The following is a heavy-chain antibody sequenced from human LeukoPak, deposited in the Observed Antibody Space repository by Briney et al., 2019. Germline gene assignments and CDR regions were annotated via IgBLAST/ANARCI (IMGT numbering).Heavy chain of an antibody. D-gene: IGHD1-26*01. V-gene: IGHV1-69*04. CDR1: GGTFSSYA. CDR2: IIPILGIA. J-gene: IGHJ4*02. CDR3: AREGRIVGDLGY. Sequence: SVKVSCKASGGTFSSYAISWVRQAPGQGLEWMGRIIPILGIANYAQKFQGRVTITADKSTSTAYMEMRSLRSDDTAVYYCAREGRIVGDLGYWGQGTLVTVSS.